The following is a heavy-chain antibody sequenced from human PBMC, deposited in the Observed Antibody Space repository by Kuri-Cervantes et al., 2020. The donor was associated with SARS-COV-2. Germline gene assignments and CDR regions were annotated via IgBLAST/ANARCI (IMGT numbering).Heavy chain of an antibody. Sequence: GGSLRLSCKGSGYSFTSYWIGWVRQMPGKGLEWMGRIDPSDSYTNYSPSFQGHVTISADKSISTAYLQWSSLKASDTAMYYCASLGYCTNGVCYGLDYWGQGTLVTVSS. V-gene: IGHV5-10-1*01. D-gene: IGHD2-8*01. CDR1: GYSFTSYW. CDR2: IDPSDSYT. J-gene: IGHJ4*02. CDR3: ASLGYCTNGVCYGLDY.